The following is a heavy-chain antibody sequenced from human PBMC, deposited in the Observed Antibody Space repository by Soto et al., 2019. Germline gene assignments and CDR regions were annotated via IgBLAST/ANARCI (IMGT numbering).Heavy chain of an antibody. V-gene: IGHV1-3*01. J-gene: IGHJ4*02. CDR2: INAGNGNT. CDR3: ARTINYDYVWGSYRLDY. Sequence: ASVKVSCKASGYTFTSYAMHWVRQAPGQRLEWMGWINAGNGNTKYSQKFQGRVTITRDTSASTAYMELSSLRSEDTAVYYCARTINYDYVWGSYRLDYWGQGTLVTVSS. CDR1: GYTFTSYA. D-gene: IGHD3-16*02.